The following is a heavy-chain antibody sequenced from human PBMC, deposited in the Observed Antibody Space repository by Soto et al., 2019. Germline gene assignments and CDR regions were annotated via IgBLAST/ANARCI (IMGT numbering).Heavy chain of an antibody. J-gene: IGHJ4*02. D-gene: IGHD6-13*01. CDR2: INAGNGNT. CDR1: GNTFTSYS. Sequence: QVQLVQSGAEVKKPGASVKVSCKASGNTFTSYSVYWVRQAPGQGLEWMGWINAGNGNTRYSQKFQDRVTITRDTSASTVYMELSSLRSEDTAVYYCARARYSRSWYVGAFDYWGQGTLVTVSS. CDR3: ARARYSRSWYVGAFDY. V-gene: IGHV1-3*01.